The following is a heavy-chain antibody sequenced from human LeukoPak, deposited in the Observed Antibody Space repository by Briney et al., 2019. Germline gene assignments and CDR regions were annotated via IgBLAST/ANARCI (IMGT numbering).Heavy chain of an antibody. CDR3: ARDWAVAGSLDAFDI. V-gene: IGHV3-30*03. CDR2: ISYDGSNK. D-gene: IGHD6-19*01. CDR1: GFTFSSYG. Sequence: PGRSLRLSCAASGFTFSSYGMHWVRQAPGKGLEWVAVISYDGSNKYYADSVKGRFTISRDNSKNTLYLQMNSLRAEDTAVYYCARDWAVAGSLDAFDIWGQGTMVTVSS. J-gene: IGHJ3*02.